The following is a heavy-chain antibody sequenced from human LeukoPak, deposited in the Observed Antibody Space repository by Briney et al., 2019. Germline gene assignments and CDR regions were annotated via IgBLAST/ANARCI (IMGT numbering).Heavy chain of an antibody. CDR1: GYTFTGYY. Sequence: ASVKVSCKASGYTFTGYYVHWVRQAPGQGLEWMGWINPYSSDTNYAQKFQGRVTMTRDTPISTAYMELSRLRFDDTAVYYCARDGLYDLTVVQGVVTDYYHYYMDVWGKGTTVTVSS. J-gene: IGHJ6*03. D-gene: IGHD3-10*01. CDR2: INPYSSDT. V-gene: IGHV1-2*02. CDR3: ARDGLYDLTVVQGVVTDYYHYYMDV.